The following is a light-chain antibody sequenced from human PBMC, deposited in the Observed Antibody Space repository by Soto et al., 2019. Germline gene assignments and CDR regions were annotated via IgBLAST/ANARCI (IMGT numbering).Light chain of an antibody. CDR1: QTASNY. CDR2: ATS. CDR3: QQTYTTPRT. V-gene: IGKV1-39*01. Sequence: DTQMTQSPSYLSASVGDRISITCRASQTASNYVNWYQQKPGKAPTLLISATSTLQSGVPSRFRGSGSGTDFTLTITSLQPEDVATYDCQQTYTTPRTFGQGNKVAIK. J-gene: IGKJ1*01.